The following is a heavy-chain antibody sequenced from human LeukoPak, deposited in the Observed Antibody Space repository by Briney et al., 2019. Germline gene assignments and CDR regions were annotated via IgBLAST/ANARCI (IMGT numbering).Heavy chain of an antibody. CDR2: ISSSSSYI. Sequence: GGSLGLSCAASGFTFSSYSMNWVRQAPGKGLEWVSSISSSSSYIYYADSVKGRFTISRDNAKNSLYLQMNSLRAEDTAVYYCARGALGPYYDFWSGYYSGGYFDYWGQGTLVTVSS. CDR1: GFTFSSYS. V-gene: IGHV3-21*01. D-gene: IGHD3-3*01. J-gene: IGHJ4*02. CDR3: ARGALGPYYDFWSGYYSGGYFDY.